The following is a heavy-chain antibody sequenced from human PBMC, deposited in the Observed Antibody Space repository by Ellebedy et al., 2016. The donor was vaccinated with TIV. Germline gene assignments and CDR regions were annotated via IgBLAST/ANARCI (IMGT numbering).Heavy chain of an antibody. Sequence: AASVKVSCKASGGTFNTDAISWARLAPGQGLEWMGGIIPITETANYAQKFQGRVTITADESTSTAYMELSSLRPEDTAVYYCARGVDSSWRCDMWGQGTMVTVSP. CDR2: IIPITETA. CDR3: ARGVDSSWRCDM. J-gene: IGHJ3*02. V-gene: IGHV1-69*13. D-gene: IGHD6-13*01. CDR1: GGTFNTDA.